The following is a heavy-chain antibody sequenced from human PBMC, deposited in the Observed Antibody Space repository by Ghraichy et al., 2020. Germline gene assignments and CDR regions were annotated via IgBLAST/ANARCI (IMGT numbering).Heavy chain of an antibody. CDR3: ARDPPDYYGSGRYGQLDY. Sequence: GGSLRLSCAASGFTFSSYGMHWVRQAPGKGLEWVAVIWYDGSNKYYADSVKGRFTISRDNSKNTLYLQMNSLRAEDTAVYYCARDPPDYYGSGRYGQLDYWGQGTLVTVSS. J-gene: IGHJ4*02. D-gene: IGHD3-10*01. CDR2: IWYDGSNK. V-gene: IGHV3-33*01. CDR1: GFTFSSYG.